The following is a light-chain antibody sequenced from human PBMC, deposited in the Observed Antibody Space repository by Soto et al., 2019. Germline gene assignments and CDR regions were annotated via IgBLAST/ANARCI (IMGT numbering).Light chain of an antibody. CDR1: SGHSSYA. Sequence: QLVLTQSPSASASLGASVKLTCTLSSGHSSYAIAWHQQQPEKGPRYLMKVNSDGSHSKGDGIPNRFSASSSGAERYLTISSLQSEDEADYYCQTWGTGIRVFGGGTKLTV. J-gene: IGLJ2*01. CDR2: VNSDGSH. CDR3: QTWGTGIRV. V-gene: IGLV4-69*01.